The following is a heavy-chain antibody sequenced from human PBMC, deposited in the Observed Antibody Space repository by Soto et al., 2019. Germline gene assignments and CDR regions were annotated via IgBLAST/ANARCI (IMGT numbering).Heavy chain of an antibody. Sequence: QVQLVESGGGVVQPGRSLRLSCAASGFTFSSYGMHWVRQAPGKGLEWVAVISYDGSSKYYADSVEGRFTISRDNSKNPLYLQMNRLRAEDTAVYYCAKALRYPVSMVRGVINDYWGQGTLVTVSS. CDR2: ISYDGSSK. CDR1: GFTFSSYG. D-gene: IGHD3-10*01. CDR3: AKALRYPVSMVRGVINDY. V-gene: IGHV3-30*18. J-gene: IGHJ4*02.